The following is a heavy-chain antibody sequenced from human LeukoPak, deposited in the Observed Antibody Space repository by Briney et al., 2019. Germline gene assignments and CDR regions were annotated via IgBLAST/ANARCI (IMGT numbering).Heavy chain of an antibody. CDR1: GFTVSNAW. J-gene: IGHJ3*02. V-gene: IGHV3-15*01. D-gene: IGHD1-14*01. CDR3: TTGTWAAFDI. CDR2: IKSKTDGGTT. Sequence: PGGSLRLSCAASGFTVSNAWISWVRQAPGKGLEWAGRIKSKTDGGTTDYAAPVKGRFTISRDDSKNTLYLQMNSLKTEDTAVYCCTTGTWAAFDIWGQGTMVTVSS.